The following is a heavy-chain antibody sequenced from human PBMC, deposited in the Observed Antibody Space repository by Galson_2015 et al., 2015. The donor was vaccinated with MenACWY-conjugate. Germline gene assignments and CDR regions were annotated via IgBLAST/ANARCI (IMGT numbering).Heavy chain of an antibody. V-gene: IGHV3-53*01. J-gene: IGHJ5*02. D-gene: IGHD3-22*01. CDR3: ARESGDSSGHPSS. CDR1: GFSVSSEY. Sequence: SLRLSCAASGFSVSSEYMSWVRQAPGKGLKWVSIIYRDGKTFYADSVQGRFIISRDNSKNTLYLQMNSLTAEDTAVYYCARESGDSSGHPSSWGQGTLVTVSS. CDR2: IYRDGKT.